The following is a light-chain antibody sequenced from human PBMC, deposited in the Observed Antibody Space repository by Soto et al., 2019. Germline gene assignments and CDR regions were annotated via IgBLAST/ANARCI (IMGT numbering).Light chain of an antibody. Sequence: EIVMTQSPATLSVSPGARATLSCRASQSVSSNLAWYQQKPGQAPRLLIYGASTRATGIPARFSGSGSGTEFTLTISSLQSEDFAVYYCQQYNNWPPTWTFGQGTKVESK. CDR1: QSVSSN. J-gene: IGKJ1*01. CDR3: QQYNNWPPTWT. V-gene: IGKV3-15*01. CDR2: GAS.